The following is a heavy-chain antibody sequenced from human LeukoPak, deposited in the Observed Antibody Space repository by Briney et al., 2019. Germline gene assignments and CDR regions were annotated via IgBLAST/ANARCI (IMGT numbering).Heavy chain of an antibody. CDR3: ARGGAKDSSSSREFDY. CDR2: ISYDGSNK. J-gene: IGHJ4*02. Sequence: PGGSLRLSCAASGFIFSSYAMHWVRQAPGKGLEWVAVISYDGSNKYYADSVKGRFTISRDNFRNTLYLQMNSLRPEDTAVYYCARGGAKDSSSSREFDYWGQGTLVTVSS. D-gene: IGHD6-13*01. V-gene: IGHV3-30-3*01. CDR1: GFIFSSYA.